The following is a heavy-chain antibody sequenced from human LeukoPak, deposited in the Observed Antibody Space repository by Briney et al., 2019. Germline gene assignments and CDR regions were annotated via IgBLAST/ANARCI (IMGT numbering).Heavy chain of an antibody. CDR1: GGSISSYY. J-gene: IGHJ6*02. V-gene: IGHV4-59*01. CDR3: ARDPSAYYYGSGSYLWSKYHGMDV. CDR2: IYYSGST. Sequence: NPSETLSLTCTVSGGSISSYYWSWIRQPSGKGLEWIGYIYYSGSTNYNPSLKSRVTISVDTSKNQFSLKLSSVTAADTAVYYCARDPSAYYYGSGSYLWSKYHGMDVWGQGTTVTVSS. D-gene: IGHD3-10*01.